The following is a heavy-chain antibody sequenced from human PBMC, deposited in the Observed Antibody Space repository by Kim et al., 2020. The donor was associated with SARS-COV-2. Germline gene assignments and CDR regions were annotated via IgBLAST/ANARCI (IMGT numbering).Heavy chain of an antibody. CDR1: GFTFSDYA. V-gene: IGHV3-48*03. CDR2: ISSSGKST. D-gene: IGHD6-13*01. Sequence: GGSRRLSCAASGFTFSDYALHWVRQAPGKGLEGVAYISSSGKSTVYADAVKGRFTISRDNAKNSLYLQMNSLRPEDTAGYYCASKTGSSAAHCDYWAQGT. CDR3: ASKTGSSAAHCDY. J-gene: IGHJ4*02.